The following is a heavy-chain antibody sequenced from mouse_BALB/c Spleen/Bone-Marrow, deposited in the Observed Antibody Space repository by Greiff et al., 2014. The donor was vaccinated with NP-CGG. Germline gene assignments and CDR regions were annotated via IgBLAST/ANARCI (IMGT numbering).Heavy chain of an antibody. J-gene: IGHJ3*01. CDR3: ARDWDPFAY. V-gene: IGHV1-9*01. CDR2: ILPGSGST. D-gene: IGHD4-1*01. CDR1: GYTFSSYW. Sequence: VQLQQSGAELMKPGASVKISCKATGYTFSSYWIEWVKQRPGHGLEWIGEILPGSGSTNYNEKFKGKATFTADTSSNAAYMQLSSLTSEDSAVYYCARDWDPFAYWGQGTLVTVSA.